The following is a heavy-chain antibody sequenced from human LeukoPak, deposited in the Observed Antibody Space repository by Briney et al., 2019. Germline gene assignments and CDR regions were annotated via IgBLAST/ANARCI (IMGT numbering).Heavy chain of an antibody. V-gene: IGHV3-23*01. CDR1: AFTFSNYG. D-gene: IGHD6-19*01. J-gene: IGHJ4*02. CDR3: AKAVTGSPRVFEY. CDR2: ISGSGTST. Sequence: GGSLRLSCAASAFTFSNYGMSWVRQAPGKGLEWVSGISGSGTSTYYADSVKGRFTISRDNSKTTLDLQMNSLRAEDTAVYYCAKAVTGSPRVFEYWGQGTLVTVSS.